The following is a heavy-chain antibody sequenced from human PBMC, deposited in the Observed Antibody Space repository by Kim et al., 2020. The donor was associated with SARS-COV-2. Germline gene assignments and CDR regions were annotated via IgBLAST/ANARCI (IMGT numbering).Heavy chain of an antibody. V-gene: IGHV1-18*01. Sequence: ASVKVSCKASGYTFTSYGISWVRQAPGQGLEWMGWISAYNGNTNYAQKLQGRVTMTTDTSTSTAYMELRSLRSDDTAVYYCARDLAIRGIAVAGTAVWWGQGTLVTVSS. CDR2: ISAYNGNT. D-gene: IGHD6-19*01. CDR3: ARDLAIRGIAVAGTAVW. CDR1: GYTFTSYG. J-gene: IGHJ4*02.